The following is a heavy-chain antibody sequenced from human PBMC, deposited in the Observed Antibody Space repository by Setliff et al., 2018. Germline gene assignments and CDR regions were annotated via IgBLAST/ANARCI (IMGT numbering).Heavy chain of an antibody. CDR2: IWYDGNNK. Sequence: GGSLRLSCAASGFTFSTYRMHWVRQAPGKGLEWVAVIWYDGNNKYYADSVKGRFTITRDNSKNTLYLQMNSLRPEDTAVYYCARTCSGSGCYAGLESWGQGTPVTISS. J-gene: IGHJ4*02. D-gene: IGHD2-15*01. CDR3: ARTCSGSGCYAGLES. V-gene: IGHV3-33*08. CDR1: GFTFSTYR.